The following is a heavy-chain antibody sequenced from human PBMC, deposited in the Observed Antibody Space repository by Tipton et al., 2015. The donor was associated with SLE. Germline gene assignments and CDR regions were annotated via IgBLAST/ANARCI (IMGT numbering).Heavy chain of an antibody. V-gene: IGHV3-48*03. CDR2: ISSSGSTI. Sequence: SLRLSCAASGFTFSSYAMNWVRQAPGKGLEWVSYISSSGSTIYYADSVKGRFSISRDNAKNSLFLQMSSLRVEDTAVYYCAREGYYYDSGGYYPYFDYWGRGTLVTVSS. CDR3: AREGYYYDSGGYYPYFDY. D-gene: IGHD3-22*01. CDR1: GFTFSSYA. J-gene: IGHJ4*02.